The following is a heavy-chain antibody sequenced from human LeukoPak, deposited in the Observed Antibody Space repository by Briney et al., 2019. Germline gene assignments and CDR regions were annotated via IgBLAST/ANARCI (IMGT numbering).Heavy chain of an antibody. CDR1: GFTFSDYY. CDR3: AKDDGWVQYAN. D-gene: IGHD5-24*01. Sequence: GGSLRLSCAASGFTFSDYYMSWIRKAPGKGREWVSYISSSGSTIYYADSVKGRFTISRDNSKNTLYLQMNSLRAEDTAVYYCAKDDGWVQYANWGQGTLVTVSS. CDR2: ISSSGSTI. J-gene: IGHJ4*02. V-gene: IGHV3-11*01.